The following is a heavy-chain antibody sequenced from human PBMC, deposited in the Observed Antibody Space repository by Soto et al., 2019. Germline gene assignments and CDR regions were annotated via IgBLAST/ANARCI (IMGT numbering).Heavy chain of an antibody. D-gene: IGHD6-13*01. CDR2: INAGNGNT. CDR3: ASSAAGNYYYYYGMDV. Sequence: PRPSVKVSCKASGYTFTSYAMHWVRQAPGQRLEWMGWINAGNGNTKYSQKFQGRVTITRDTSASTAYMELSSLRSEDTAVYYCASSAAGNYYYYYGMDVWGQGTTVTVSS. V-gene: IGHV1-3*01. CDR1: GYTFTSYA. J-gene: IGHJ6*02.